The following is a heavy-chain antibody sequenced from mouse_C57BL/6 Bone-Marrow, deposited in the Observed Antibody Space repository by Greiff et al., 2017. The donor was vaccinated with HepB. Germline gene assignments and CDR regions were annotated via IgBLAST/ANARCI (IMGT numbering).Heavy chain of an antibody. Sequence: QVQLQQSGAELARPGASVKLSCKASGYTFTSYGISWVKQRTGQGLEWIGEIYPRSGNTYYNEKFKGKATLTADKSSSTAYMELRSLTSEDSAVYFCARIFTTLVYYAMDYWGQGTSVTVSS. D-gene: IGHD1-1*01. J-gene: IGHJ4*01. CDR1: GYTFTSYG. CDR2: IYPRSGNT. CDR3: ARIFTTLVYYAMDY. V-gene: IGHV1-81*01.